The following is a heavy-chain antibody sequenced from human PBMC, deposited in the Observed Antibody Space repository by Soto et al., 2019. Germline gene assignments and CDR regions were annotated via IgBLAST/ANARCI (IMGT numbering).Heavy chain of an antibody. CDR2: ISGSGGST. V-gene: IGHV3-23*01. J-gene: IGHJ3*02. CDR1: GFTFSSYA. Sequence: GVSLRLSCSASGFTFSSYAMSWVRQAPGKGLEWVSAISGSGGSTYYADSVKGRFTISRDNSKNTLYLQMNSLRAEDTAVYYCAKHPQGIAAPEGYGAFDIWGQGTMVT. CDR3: AKHPQGIAAPEGYGAFDI. D-gene: IGHD6-13*01.